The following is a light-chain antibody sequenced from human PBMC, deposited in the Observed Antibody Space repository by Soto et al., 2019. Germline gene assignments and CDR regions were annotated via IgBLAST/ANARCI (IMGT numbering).Light chain of an antibody. V-gene: IGKV1-39*01. CDR1: QTVSRY. J-gene: IGKJ1*01. Sequence: DIQLTQSPSSLSASVGDTVTITCRASQTVSRYLNWYQQKSGTAPKLLIYAASTLHTGVPSRFSGRGSGTDFTLTINSLQREDFADYFCQQTYSNLWTFGQGTKVDI. CDR3: QQTYSNLWT. CDR2: AAS.